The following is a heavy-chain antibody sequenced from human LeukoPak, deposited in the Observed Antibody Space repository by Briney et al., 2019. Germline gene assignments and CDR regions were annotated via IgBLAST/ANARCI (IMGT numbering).Heavy chain of an antibody. CDR1: GGSISSGGYY. Sequence: SETLSLTCTVSGGSISSGGYYWSWIRQHPGKGLEWIGYIYYSGSTYYNPSLKSRVTISVDTSKNQFSLKLSSVTAADTAVYYCARGGGSGSYYNSWGPQPFDYWGQGTLVTVSS. V-gene: IGHV4-31*03. J-gene: IGHJ4*02. CDR2: IYYSGST. D-gene: IGHD3-10*01. CDR3: ARGGGSGSYYNSWGPQPFDY.